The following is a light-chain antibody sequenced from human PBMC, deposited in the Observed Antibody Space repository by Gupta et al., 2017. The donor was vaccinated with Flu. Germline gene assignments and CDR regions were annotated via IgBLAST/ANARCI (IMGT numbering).Light chain of an antibody. CDR2: DVS. Sequence: QSALTQPASVSGSPGQSITISCTGTSSDVGGFNYVSWYQQHPGKAPNLMIYDVSNRPSGVSNRFSGSKSGITASLTISGLQAEDEAAYYCSSYRSSSALALAFGGGTKLTVL. CDR3: SSYRSSSALALA. J-gene: IGLJ2*01. CDR1: SSDVGGFNY. V-gene: IGLV2-14*03.